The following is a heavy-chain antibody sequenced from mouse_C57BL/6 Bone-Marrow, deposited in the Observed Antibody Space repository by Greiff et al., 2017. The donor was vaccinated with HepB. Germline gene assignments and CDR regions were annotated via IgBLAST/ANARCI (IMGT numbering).Heavy chain of an antibody. CDR2: IWRGGST. CDR1: GFSFTSYG. CDR3: DNRGIYAMDY. Sequence: VQRVESGPGLVQPSQSLSITCTVSGFSFTSYGVHWVRQSPGKGLEWLGVIWRGGSTDYNAAFMSRLSITKDNSKSHVFFKMNSLQADDTAIYYGDNRGIYAMDYWGQGTSVTVSS. V-gene: IGHV2-5*01. J-gene: IGHJ4*01.